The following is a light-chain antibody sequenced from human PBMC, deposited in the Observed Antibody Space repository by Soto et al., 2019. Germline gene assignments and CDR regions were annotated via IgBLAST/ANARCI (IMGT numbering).Light chain of an antibody. CDR2: VDGSGSY. Sequence: QLVLTQSSSASASLGSSVKLTCTLSSGHNNYIIAWHQQQPGQAPRFLMKVDGSGSYDKGSGVPDRFSGSSSGPDRYLTISNLQFEDEADYFCETWDSNHSFGGGTKLTVL. CDR3: ETWDSNHS. J-gene: IGLJ3*02. CDR1: SGHNNYI. V-gene: IGLV4-60*02.